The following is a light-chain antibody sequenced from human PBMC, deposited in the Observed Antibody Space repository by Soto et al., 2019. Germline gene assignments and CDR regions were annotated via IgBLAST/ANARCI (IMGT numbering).Light chain of an antibody. Sequence: EIVMTQSPATLSVSPGERATLSCRASQSVGSYLAWYQQKTGQAPRLLIYDAAKRATGVPARISGSGSGTDFTLTISSLETEDFAVYYCQQRSDWPPTFGQGTRLEIK. CDR1: QSVGSY. CDR2: DAA. CDR3: QQRSDWPPT. V-gene: IGKV3-11*01. J-gene: IGKJ5*01.